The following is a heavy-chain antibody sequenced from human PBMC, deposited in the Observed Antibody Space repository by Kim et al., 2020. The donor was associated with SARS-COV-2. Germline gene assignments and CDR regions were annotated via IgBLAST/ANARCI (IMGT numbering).Heavy chain of an antibody. D-gene: IGHD6-6*01. CDR2: IYYSGST. CDR3: ARGPPYSSSSPDFDY. J-gene: IGHJ4*02. V-gene: IGHV4-59*01. Sequence: SETLSLTCTVSGGSISSYYWSWIRQPPGKGLEWIGYIYYSGSTNYNPSLKSRVTISVDTSKNQFSLKLSSVTAADTAVYYCARGPPYSSSSPDFDYWGQGTLVTVSS. CDR1: GGSISSYY.